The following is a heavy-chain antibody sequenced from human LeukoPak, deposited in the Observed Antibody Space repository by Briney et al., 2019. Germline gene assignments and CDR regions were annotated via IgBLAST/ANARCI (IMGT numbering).Heavy chain of an antibody. CDR1: GFTFNNYA. V-gene: IGHV3-30*04. Sequence: GGSLRLSCAGSGFTFNNYAMHWVRQAPGKGLEWVAVISYDGSNKDYADSVRGRFTISRDYSKNTLYLQMNSLRGEDTAVYYCARVGRGYSFKVYYFDYWGQGTLVTVSS. CDR3: ARVGRGYSFKVYYFDY. J-gene: IGHJ4*02. CDR2: ISYDGSNK. D-gene: IGHD5-18*01.